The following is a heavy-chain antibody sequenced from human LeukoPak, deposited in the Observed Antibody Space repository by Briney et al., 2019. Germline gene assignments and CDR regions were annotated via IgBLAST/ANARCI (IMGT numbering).Heavy chain of an antibody. V-gene: IGHV3-53*01. CDR3: ARDSGVRYLDY. D-gene: IGHD3-10*01. J-gene: IGHJ4*02. CDR2: IYSGGST. Sequence: PGGSLRLSCAASGFTVRSNYMSWVRQAPGKGLEWVSVIYSGGSTYYADSVKGRFTISRDNSKNTLYLQMNSLRAEDTAVYYCARDSGVRYLDYWGQGTLVTVSS. CDR1: GFTVRSNY.